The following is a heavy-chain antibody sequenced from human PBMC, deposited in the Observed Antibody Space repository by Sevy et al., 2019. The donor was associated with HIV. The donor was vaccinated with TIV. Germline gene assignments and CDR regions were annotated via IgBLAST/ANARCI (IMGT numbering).Heavy chain of an antibody. CDR3: ARDGGCSSTSCLLYFDS. D-gene: IGHD2-2*01. CDR1: GFTFSDYY. J-gene: IGHJ4*02. V-gene: IGHV3-21*01. CDR2: ISGRSSYI. Sequence: GGSLRLSCAASGFTFSDYYMNWVRQAPGKGLEWVSSISGRSSYIHYADSVRGRFTISRDKAKNSLYLQMNSLRVDETAVYFCARDGGCSSTSCLLYFDSWGQGALVTVSS.